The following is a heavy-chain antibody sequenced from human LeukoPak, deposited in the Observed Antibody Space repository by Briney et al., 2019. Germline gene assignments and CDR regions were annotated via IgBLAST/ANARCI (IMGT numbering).Heavy chain of an antibody. D-gene: IGHD5-24*01. J-gene: IGHJ4*02. CDR2: VYYSGTA. CDR3: ARYFRDGFKVPRH. CDR1: GDSISSYNYN. V-gene: IGHV4-39*01. Sequence: SETLSLTCTVSGDSISSYNYNWRWIRQPPGKGLEWIASVYYSGTAYYNPYRGSRFTISVYKSKNPFSLKLSSATAADRAVYYCARYFRDGFKVPRHWGQGTLGTVSS.